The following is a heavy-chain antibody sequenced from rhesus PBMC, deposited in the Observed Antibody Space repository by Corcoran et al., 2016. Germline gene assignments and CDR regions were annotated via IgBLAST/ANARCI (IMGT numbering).Heavy chain of an antibody. Sequence: EVQLVESGGGLAKPGGSLRLSCAASGFTFSSYWMNWVRQAPGKGLEWVSGISWSGGSTYYADSVKGQFTISRDNAKNSLYLQMGSLRAEDTALYYCARDLEGLADYWGQGVLVTVSS. J-gene: IGHJ4*01. CDR2: ISWSGGST. CDR1: GFTFSSYW. D-gene: IGHD2-2*01. CDR3: ARDLEGLADY. V-gene: IGHV3-201*01.